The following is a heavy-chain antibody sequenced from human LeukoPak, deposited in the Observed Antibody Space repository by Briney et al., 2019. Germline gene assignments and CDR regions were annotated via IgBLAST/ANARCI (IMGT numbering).Heavy chain of an antibody. J-gene: IGHJ4*02. D-gene: IGHD6-13*01. CDR3: ARHLEGKLVPAYFDC. CDR2: IYYSGST. Sequence: ASETLSLTCTVSGGSISSSSYYWGWIRQPPGKGLEWIGSIYYSGSTYYNPSLKSRVTISVDTSKNQFSLKLSSVTAADTAVYYCARHLEGKLVPAYFDCWGQGTLVTVSS. CDR1: GGSISSSSYY. V-gene: IGHV4-39*01.